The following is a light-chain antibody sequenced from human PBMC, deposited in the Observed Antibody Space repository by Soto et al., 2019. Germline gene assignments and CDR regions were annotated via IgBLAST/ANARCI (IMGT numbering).Light chain of an antibody. J-gene: IGKJ2*01. Sequence: EIVLTQSPGTLSLSPGERATLSCRASQSVSSSYLAWYQQKPGQAPRPLTYGASSRATGIPDRFSGSGSGTDFTLTISRLEPEDVAVYYCLQYGSSPYTFGQGTKLEIK. CDR2: GAS. V-gene: IGKV3-20*01. CDR3: LQYGSSPYT. CDR1: QSVSSSY.